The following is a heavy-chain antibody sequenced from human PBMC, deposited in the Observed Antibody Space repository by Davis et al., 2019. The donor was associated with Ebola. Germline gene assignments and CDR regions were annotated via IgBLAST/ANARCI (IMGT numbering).Heavy chain of an antibody. CDR3: ARDSYTYGFDY. CDR1: GFTFSSYS. CDR2: ISSSSSYI. Sequence: GESLKISCAASGFTFSSYSMNWVRQAPGKGLEWVSSISSSSSYIYYADSVKGRFTISRDNAKNSLYLQMNSLRAEDTAVYYCARDSYTYGFDYWGQGTLVTVSS. V-gene: IGHV3-21*04. D-gene: IGHD5-18*01. J-gene: IGHJ4*02.